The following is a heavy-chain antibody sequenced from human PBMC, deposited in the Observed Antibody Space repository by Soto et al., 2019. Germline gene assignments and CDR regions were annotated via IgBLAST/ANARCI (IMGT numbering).Heavy chain of an antibody. Sequence: EVQLLESGGGLVQPGGSLRLSCAASGFTFSNYAVTWVRQAPGKGLEWVSTISGSGGSTYYADSVKGRFTISRDNSETTLYLQMNSLRAEDTAVYYGAKDQGSSWYEIDYWGQGTLVTVSS. CDR1: GFTFSNYA. J-gene: IGHJ4*02. CDR2: ISGSGGST. V-gene: IGHV3-23*01. D-gene: IGHD6-13*01. CDR3: AKDQGSSWYEIDY.